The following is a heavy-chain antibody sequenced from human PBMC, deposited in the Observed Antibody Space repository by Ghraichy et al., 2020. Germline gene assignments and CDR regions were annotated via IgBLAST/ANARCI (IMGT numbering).Heavy chain of an antibody. V-gene: IGHV4-39*01. D-gene: IGHD3-3*02. J-gene: IGHJ5*02. CDR3: VCTRISQYWFEP. Sequence: SETLSLTCTVSGGSIVSSTTYYWGWIRQPPGKGLEWIGSIHYTGNTYYNPSLKSRVTISVDTSKDQFSLKLSSVNAADPAIYYCVCTRISQYWFEPWGHGTLVIGSS. CDR1: GGSIVSSTTYY. CDR2: IHYTGNT.